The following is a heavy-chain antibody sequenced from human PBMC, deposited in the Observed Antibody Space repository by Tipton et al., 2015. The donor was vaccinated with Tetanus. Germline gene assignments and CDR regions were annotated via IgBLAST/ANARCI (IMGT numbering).Heavy chain of an antibody. J-gene: IGHJ5*02. Sequence: QSGAEVKKPGASVKVSCKASGYTFTSYGISWVRQAPGQGPEWMGWISIYNGDTNYAQKFQGRVTMTADTSTNTAYMELRSLRSDDTAVYSCARTSEAPPGNKKGLPLGSWGQGTLVTVSS. CDR3: ARTSEAPPGNKKGLPLGS. D-gene: IGHD6-13*01. CDR1: GYTFTSYG. CDR2: ISIYNGDT. V-gene: IGHV1-18*01.